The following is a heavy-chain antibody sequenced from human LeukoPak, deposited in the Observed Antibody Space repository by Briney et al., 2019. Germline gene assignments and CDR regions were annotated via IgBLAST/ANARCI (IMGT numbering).Heavy chain of an antibody. CDR1: GGTFSSYG. CDR2: ISAYNGNT. D-gene: IGHD2/OR15-2a*01. J-gene: IGHJ4*02. CDR3: ARYFSWIYVPDY. Sequence: ASVKVSCKASGGTFSSYGISWVRQAPGQGLEWMGWISAYNGNTNYAQKLQGRVTMTTDTSTSTAYMELRSLRSDDTAVYYCARYFSWIYVPDYWGQGTLVTVSS. V-gene: IGHV1-18*01.